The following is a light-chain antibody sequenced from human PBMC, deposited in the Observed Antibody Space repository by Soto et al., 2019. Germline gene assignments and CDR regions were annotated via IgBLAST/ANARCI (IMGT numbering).Light chain of an antibody. CDR3: HQYGTSPWT. J-gene: IGKJ1*01. CDR1: QSVSSN. CDR2: DAS. Sequence: EIVMTQSPATLSVSPGERATLSCRASQSVSSNLAWFQQRPGLAPRLLIYDASTRATGIPDRFSGSGSGTDFTLTISRLEPEDFAVYYCHQYGTSPWTFGQGTKVDIK. V-gene: IGKV3D-20*01.